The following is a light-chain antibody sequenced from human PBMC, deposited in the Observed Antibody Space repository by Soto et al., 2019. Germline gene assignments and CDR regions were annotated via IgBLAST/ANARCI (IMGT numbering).Light chain of an antibody. V-gene: IGLV1-40*01. J-gene: IGLJ1*01. CDR1: SSNIGADYG. Sequence: QSALTQPPSVSGAPGQRVTISCTGSSSNIGADYGVHWYQQLPGTAPKILIYGNTNRPSGVPDRFSGSKSATSASLAITGLQAEDEADYYCQSYDGSLSGYVFGTGTKLTVL. CDR2: GNT. CDR3: QSYDGSLSGYV.